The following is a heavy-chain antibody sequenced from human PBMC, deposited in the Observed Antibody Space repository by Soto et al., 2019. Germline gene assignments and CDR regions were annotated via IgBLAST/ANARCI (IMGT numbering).Heavy chain of an antibody. D-gene: IGHD1-26*01. CDR3: TRDPYSGSYDPFDY. J-gene: IGHJ4*02. V-gene: IGHV3-49*04. Sequence: GGSLRLSCTASGFTFGDYAMSWVRQAPGKGLEWVGFIRPRAYGGTTGYAASVKGRFTISRDDSKSIAYLQMNSLKTEDTALYYCTRDPYSGSYDPFDYWGQGTLVTVSS. CDR2: IRPRAYGGTT. CDR1: GFTFGDYA.